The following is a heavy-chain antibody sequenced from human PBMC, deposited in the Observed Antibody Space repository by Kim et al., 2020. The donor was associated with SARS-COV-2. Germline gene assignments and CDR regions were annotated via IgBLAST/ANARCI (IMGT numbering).Heavy chain of an antibody. CDR1: GFTVSSNY. CDR2: IYSGGST. Sequence: GGSLRLSCAASGFTVSSNYMSWVRQAPGKGLEWVSVIYSGGSTYYADSVKGRFTISRDNSKNTLYLQMNSLRAEDTAVYYCANIRFLEWCLDYWGQGTLVTVSS. V-gene: IGHV3-53*01. CDR3: ANIRFLEWCLDY. D-gene: IGHD3-3*01. J-gene: IGHJ4*02.